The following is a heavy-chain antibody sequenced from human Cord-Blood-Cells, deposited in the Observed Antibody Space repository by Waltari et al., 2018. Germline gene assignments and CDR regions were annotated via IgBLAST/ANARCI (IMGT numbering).Heavy chain of an antibody. CDR1: GYSISSGYY. Sequence: QVQLPESGPGLVKPSETLSLTCAVSGYSISSGYYWGWIRQPPGKGLEWIGSIYHSGSTYYNPSLKSRVTISVDTSKNQFSLKLSSVTAADTAVYYCATEQGYCSSTSCYTFDYWGQGTLVTVSS. CDR2: IYHSGST. J-gene: IGHJ4*02. V-gene: IGHV4-38-2*01. CDR3: ATEQGYCSSTSCYTFDY. D-gene: IGHD2-2*02.